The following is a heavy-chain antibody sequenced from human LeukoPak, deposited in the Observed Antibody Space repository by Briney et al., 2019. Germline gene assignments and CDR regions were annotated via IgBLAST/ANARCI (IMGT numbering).Heavy chain of an antibody. J-gene: IGHJ5*02. CDR3: ARVARGVNWFDP. D-gene: IGHD3-10*01. CDR1: GGSISSGSYY. Sequence: SETLSLTCTVSGGSISSGSYYWSWIRQPAGKGLGWIGRIYTSGSTHYNPSLKSRVTISVDTSKNQFSLKLTSVTAADTAVYYCARVARGVNWFDPWGQGTLVTVSS. CDR2: IYTSGST. V-gene: IGHV4-61*02.